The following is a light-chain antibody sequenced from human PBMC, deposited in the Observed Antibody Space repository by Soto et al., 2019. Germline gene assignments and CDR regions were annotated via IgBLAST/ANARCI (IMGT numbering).Light chain of an antibody. V-gene: IGKV3-11*01. J-gene: IGKJ2*01. CDR2: DAS. CDR1: QSVSSY. Sequence: EIGLTQSPATLSLSPGERATLSCRASQSVSSYLAWYQQKPGQAPRLLIYDASNRATGIPARFSGSGSETDFTLTISSLEPEDFAVYYCKQRSNWQYSFGQGTKLEIK. CDR3: KQRSNWQYS.